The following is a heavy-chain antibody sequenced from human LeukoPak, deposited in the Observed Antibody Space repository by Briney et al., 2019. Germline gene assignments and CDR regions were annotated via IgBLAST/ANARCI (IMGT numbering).Heavy chain of an antibody. V-gene: IGHV3-9*01. CDR1: GFTFDDYA. CDR2: ISWNSGSI. D-gene: IGHD3-22*01. Sequence: VQPGRSLRLSCAASGFTFDDYAMHLGRQAPGEGLEWVAGISWNSGSIGYADSVKGRFTISRDNAKNSLYLQMNSLRAEDTALYYCAKDMGEYYDSSGYPYDYWGQGTLVTVSS. J-gene: IGHJ4*02. CDR3: AKDMGEYYDSSGYPYDY.